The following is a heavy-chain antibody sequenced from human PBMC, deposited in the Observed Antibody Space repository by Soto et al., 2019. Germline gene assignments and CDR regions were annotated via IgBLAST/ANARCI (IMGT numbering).Heavy chain of an antibody. J-gene: IGHJ6*02. D-gene: IGHD3-3*01. CDR3: ARDLSYLEWNYYGMDV. CDR1: GFTLSNYG. V-gene: IGHV3-33*01. Sequence: PGVSLRLSCAASGFTLSNYGMHWVRQAPGKGLEWVALIWYDGNKRHYADSVKGRFTISRDNSKNTLSLQMNSLRAEDTAVYYCARDLSYLEWNYYGMDVWGQGTTVTVSS. CDR2: IWYDGNKR.